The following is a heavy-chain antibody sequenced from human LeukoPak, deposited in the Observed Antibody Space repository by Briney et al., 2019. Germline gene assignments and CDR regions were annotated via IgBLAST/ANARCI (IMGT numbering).Heavy chain of an antibody. CDR1: GFTFSSYE. CDR2: ISSSGSTI. V-gene: IGHV3-48*03. J-gene: IGHJ5*02. Sequence: GGSLRLSCAASGFTFSSYEMNWVRQAPGKGLEWVSYISSSGSTIYYADSVKGRFTISRDNAKNSLYLQMNSLRAEDTAVYYCARVGYSYGHGWFDPWGQGTLVTVSS. CDR3: ARVGYSYGHGWFDP. D-gene: IGHD5-18*01.